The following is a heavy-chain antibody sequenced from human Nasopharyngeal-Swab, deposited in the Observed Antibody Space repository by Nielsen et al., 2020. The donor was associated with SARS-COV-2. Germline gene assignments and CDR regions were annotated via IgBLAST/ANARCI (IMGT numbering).Heavy chain of an antibody. Sequence: LRLSCAASGFTFSDYYMSWIRQPPGKGLEWIGYIYYSGSTYYNPSLKSRVTISVDTSKNQFSLKLSSVTAADTAVYYCAKYYGDYGLDYWGQGTLVTVSS. CDR2: IYYSGST. V-gene: IGHV4-30-4*08. D-gene: IGHD4-17*01. CDR3: AKYYGDYGLDY. CDR1: GFTFSDYY. J-gene: IGHJ4*02.